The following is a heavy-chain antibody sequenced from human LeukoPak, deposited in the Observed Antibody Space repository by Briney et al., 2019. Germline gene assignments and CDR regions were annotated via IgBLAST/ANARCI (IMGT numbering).Heavy chain of an antibody. J-gene: IGHJ4*02. CDR2: VDPEDGET. Sequence: ASVKVSCKASGYTFTGYYMHWVQQAPGKGLEWMGLVDPEDGETIYAEKFQGRVTITADTSTDTAYMELSSLRSEDTAVYYCATVFGGVSPHFDYWGQGTLVTVSS. V-gene: IGHV1-69-2*01. CDR1: GYTFTGYY. CDR3: ATVFGGVSPHFDY. D-gene: IGHD3-16*01.